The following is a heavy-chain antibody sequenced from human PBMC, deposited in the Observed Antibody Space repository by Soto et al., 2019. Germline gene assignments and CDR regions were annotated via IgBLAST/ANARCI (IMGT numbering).Heavy chain of an antibody. V-gene: IGHV1-69*13. CDR3: ARLHGDRYY. Sequence: SVKVSCKASGYTFTSYYMHWVRQAPGQGLEWMGGIIPIFGTANYAQKFQGRVTITADESTSTAYMELSSLRSEDTAVYYCARLHGDRYYWGQGTLVTVSS. J-gene: IGHJ4*02. CDR1: GYTFTSYY. D-gene: IGHD4-17*01. CDR2: IIPIFGTA.